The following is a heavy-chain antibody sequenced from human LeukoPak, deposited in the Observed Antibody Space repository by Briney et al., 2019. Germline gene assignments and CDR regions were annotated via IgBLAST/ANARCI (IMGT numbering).Heavy chain of an antibody. J-gene: IGHJ4*02. CDR2: IYSGGTT. D-gene: IGHD4-17*01. Sequence: GGSLRLSCVISGLTVSSTYMSWVRQAPGKGLEWVAVIYSGGTTNYADSVKGRFIVYRDSSKNTLYLQMNSLRAEGTAVYYCASKVTTGYWGQGTLVTVSS. CDR1: GLTVSSTY. V-gene: IGHV3-66*01. CDR3: ASKVTTGY.